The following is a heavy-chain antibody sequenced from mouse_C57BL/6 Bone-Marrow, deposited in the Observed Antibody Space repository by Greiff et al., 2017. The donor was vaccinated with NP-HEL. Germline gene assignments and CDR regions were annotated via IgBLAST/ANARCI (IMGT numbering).Heavy chain of an antibody. CDR3: ARKGYYSNYVGAY. Sequence: QVQLQQPGAELVRPGSSVKLSCKASGYTFTSYWMDWVKQRPGQGLEWIGNIYPSDSETHYNQKFKDKATLTVDKSSSTAYMQLSSLTSEDSAVYYCARKGYYSNYVGAYWGQGTLVTVSA. D-gene: IGHD2-5*01. CDR2: IYPSDSET. J-gene: IGHJ3*01. CDR1: GYTFTSYW. V-gene: IGHV1-61*01.